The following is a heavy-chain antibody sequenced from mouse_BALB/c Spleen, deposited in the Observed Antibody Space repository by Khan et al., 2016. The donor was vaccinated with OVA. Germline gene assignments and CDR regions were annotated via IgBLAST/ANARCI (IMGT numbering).Heavy chain of an antibody. Sequence: VQLQQSGPELKKPGETVKISCKASGYAFTNNCMNWVRQAPGKGLKWIGWINPYTGEPTYDADFKGRFAFSLETSASTAYLQINNLKNEDTATDYCAREGYSGTMNYWGQGTSVTVSA. D-gene: IGHD2-14*01. J-gene: IGHJ4*01. CDR3: AREGYSGTMNY. CDR2: INPYTGEP. CDR1: GYAFTNNC. V-gene: IGHV9-3-1*01.